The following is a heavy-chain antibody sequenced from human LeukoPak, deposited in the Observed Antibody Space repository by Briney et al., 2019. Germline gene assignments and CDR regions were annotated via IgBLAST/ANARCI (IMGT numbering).Heavy chain of an antibody. J-gene: IGHJ4*02. CDR1: GYTFTNYY. CDR3: ATVPREGTSLDH. CDR2: LNPNTGDT. D-gene: IGHD3-10*01. V-gene: IGHV1-8*02. Sequence: ASVKVSCKASGYTFTNYYMHWVRQATGQGLEWMGWLNPNTGDTGYAKKFQGRVTMARDTSINTVYMELTNLTPDDTAVYYCATVPREGTSLDHWGQGTLVIVSS.